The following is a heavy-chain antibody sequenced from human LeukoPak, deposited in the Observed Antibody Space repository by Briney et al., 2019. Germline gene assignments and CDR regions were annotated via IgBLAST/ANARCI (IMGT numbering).Heavy chain of an antibody. CDR3: ATGGTTLLDY. Sequence: SETLSLTCTVSGGSISSYYWSWSRQPPGKGLEWIGYIYYSGSTNYNPSLKSRLTISVDTSKNQFSLKLSSVTAADTAVYYCATGGTTLLDYWGQGTLVTVSS. D-gene: IGHD4-11*01. CDR1: GGSISSYY. CDR2: IYYSGST. J-gene: IGHJ4*02. V-gene: IGHV4-59*08.